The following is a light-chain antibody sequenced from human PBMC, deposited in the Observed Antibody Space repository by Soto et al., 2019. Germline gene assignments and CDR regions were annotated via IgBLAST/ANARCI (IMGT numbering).Light chain of an antibody. Sequence: DIQMPQSPSSLSASVGDRVTITCRASQDISNYLNWYQQKPGQAPELLIYAASSLQSGVPSRFSGSGSWTDFTLTISSLLPDDFATDYCQESYCVTIFTFGPGTNVDIK. V-gene: IGKV1-39*01. J-gene: IGKJ3*01. CDR1: QDISNY. CDR2: AAS. CDR3: QESYCVTIFT.